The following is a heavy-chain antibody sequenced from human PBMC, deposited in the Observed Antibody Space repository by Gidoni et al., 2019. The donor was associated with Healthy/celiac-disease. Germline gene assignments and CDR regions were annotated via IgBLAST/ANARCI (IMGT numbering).Heavy chain of an antibody. Sequence: QVQLQESGPGLVTPSQTLSLTCTVPGGSISSGGYYWSWIRQHPGKGLEWIGYIYYSGSTYYNPSLKSRVTISVDTSKNQFSLKLSSVTAADTAVYYCARIVDTAMVVDYWGQGTLVTVSS. V-gene: IGHV4-31*03. D-gene: IGHD5-18*01. CDR2: IYYSGST. J-gene: IGHJ4*02. CDR1: GGSISSGGYY. CDR3: ARIVDTAMVVDY.